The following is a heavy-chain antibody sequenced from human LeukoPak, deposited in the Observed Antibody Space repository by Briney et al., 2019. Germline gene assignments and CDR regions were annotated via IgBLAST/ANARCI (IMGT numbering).Heavy chain of an antibody. D-gene: IGHD3-3*02. CDR2: IESDGNNK. V-gene: IGHV3-30-3*01. J-gene: IGHJ4*02. CDR1: GFTFSRHT. Sequence: GGSLRLPCAASGFTFSRHTMHWVRQAPGKGLEWVAVIESDGNNKHHADSVKGRFTISRDNSKNTLYLQMNSLRPEDTALYFCARQDISLDDWGQGTLVTVSS. CDR3: ARQDISLDD.